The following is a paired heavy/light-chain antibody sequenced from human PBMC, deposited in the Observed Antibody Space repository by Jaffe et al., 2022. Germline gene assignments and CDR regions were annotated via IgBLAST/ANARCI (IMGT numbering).Light chain of an antibody. CDR1: SSDVGGYNY. CDR2: DVS. V-gene: IGLV2-11*01. CDR3: CSYAGSYTLV. J-gene: IGLJ2*01. Sequence: QSALTQPRSVSGSPGQSVTISCTGTSSDVGGYNYVSWYQQHPGKVPKLMIYDVSKRPSGVPDRFSGSKSGNTASLTISGLQAEDEADYYCCSYAGSYTLVFGGGTKLTVL.
Heavy chain of an antibody. CDR3: ARLPVLINYNYYYYMDV. D-gene: IGHD2-2*01. Sequence: QVQLQESGPGLVKPSETLSLTCAVSGYSISNVYYWGWIRQPPGKGLEWIGSIYHSGSTYYNPSLKSRVTISVDTSKNQFSLKLSSVTAADTAVYYCARLPVLINYNYYYYMDVWGKGTTVTVSS. J-gene: IGHJ6*03. CDR2: IYHSGST. V-gene: IGHV4-38-2*01. CDR1: GYSISNVYY.